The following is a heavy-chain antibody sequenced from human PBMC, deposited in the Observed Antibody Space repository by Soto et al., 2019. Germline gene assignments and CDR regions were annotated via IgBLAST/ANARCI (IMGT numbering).Heavy chain of an antibody. J-gene: IGHJ5*02. Sequence: ASVKVSCKASGYTFTGYYMHWVRQAPGQGLEWMGWINPNSGGTNYAQKFQSWVTMTRDTSISTAYMELSRLRSDDTAVYYCARWRDVVVPAATDWFDPWGQRTLVTVSS. CDR3: ARWRDVVVPAATDWFDP. V-gene: IGHV1-2*04. CDR1: GYTFTGYY. CDR2: INPNSGGT. D-gene: IGHD2-2*01.